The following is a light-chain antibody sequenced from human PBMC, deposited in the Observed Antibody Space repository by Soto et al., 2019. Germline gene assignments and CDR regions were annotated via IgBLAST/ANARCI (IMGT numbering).Light chain of an antibody. J-gene: IGKJ4*01. CDR3: QQYKNWPPLS. V-gene: IGKV3-15*01. Sequence: PAERVTLSCRASQSVSSSYLTWYQQKPGQAPRLLIYGASTRATGVPARFSGSASGTEFTLTIRRLQSDDFAVYDGQQYKNWPPLSFRGGTKVDNK. CDR1: QSVSSSY. CDR2: GAS.